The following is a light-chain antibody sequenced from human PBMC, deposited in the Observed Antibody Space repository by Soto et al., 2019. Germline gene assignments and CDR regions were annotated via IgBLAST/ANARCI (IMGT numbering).Light chain of an antibody. CDR1: SSDIGTSNY. Sequence: QSALTQPASVSASPGQSVTISCTGTSSDIGTSNYVSWYQQHPGKAPRFMIFEVSIRPSGVSNRFSGSKSGNTASLTISGLQAEDEADYYCSSYSTIHTGVFCTGTKLTVL. J-gene: IGLJ1*01. V-gene: IGLV2-14*01. CDR3: SSYSTIHTGV. CDR2: EVS.